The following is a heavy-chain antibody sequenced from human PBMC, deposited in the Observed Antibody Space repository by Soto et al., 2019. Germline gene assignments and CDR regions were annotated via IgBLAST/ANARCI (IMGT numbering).Heavy chain of an antibody. V-gene: IGHV4-30-4*01. J-gene: IGHJ6*02. D-gene: IGHD1-1*01. CDR3: ARDLWVEPELYYYGMDV. CDR1: GDSISSADYY. CDR2: IFYSGTT. Sequence: KPSETLSLTCTVSGDSISSADYYWSWIRQTPEKGLEWIGHIFYSGTTYYNPSLKSRLTISVDTSKNHFSLRLTSVTAADTAVYYCARDLWVEPELYYYGMDVWGQGTTVTVSS.